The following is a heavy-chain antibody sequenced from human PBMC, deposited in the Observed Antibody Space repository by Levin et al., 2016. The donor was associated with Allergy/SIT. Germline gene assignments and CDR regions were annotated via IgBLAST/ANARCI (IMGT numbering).Heavy chain of an antibody. Sequence: WIRQPPGKGLEWIGSIYYSGSTYYNPSLKSRVTISVDTSKNQFSLKLSSVTAADTAVYYCARVLGEDGAYYYYGMDVWGQGTTVTVSS. J-gene: IGHJ6*02. V-gene: IGHV4-39*01. CDR2: IYYSGST. D-gene: IGHD2-21*01. CDR3: ARVLGEDGAYYYYGMDV.